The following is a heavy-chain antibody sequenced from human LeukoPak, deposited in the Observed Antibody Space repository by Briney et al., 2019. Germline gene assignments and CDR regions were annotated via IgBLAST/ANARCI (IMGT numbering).Heavy chain of an antibody. CDR3: ARHINTYYYDSSGNGRAFDI. CDR1: GYSFTSYW. CDR2: TYPGDSGT. D-gene: IGHD3-22*01. V-gene: IGHV5-51*01. Sequence: GESLKISCKGSGYSFTSYWIGWVRQMPGKGLEWMGITYPGDSGTRYSPSFQGQVTISADKSISTAYLQWSSLKASDTAMYYCARHINTYYYDSSGNGRAFDIWGQGTMVTVSS. J-gene: IGHJ3*02.